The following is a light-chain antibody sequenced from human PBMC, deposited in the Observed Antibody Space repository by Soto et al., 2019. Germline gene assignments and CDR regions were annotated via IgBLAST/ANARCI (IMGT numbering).Light chain of an antibody. CDR3: AAWDDSLSGVV. CDR2: RNN. Sequence: QSVLTQPPSASGTPGQRVTISCSGSSSNSGRSYVFWYKQLPGTAPRLLIYRNNQRPSGVPDRFAGSKSGTGASLAIRGLRSDDEAVYYCAAWDDSLSGVVFGGGTKLTVL. CDR1: SSNSGRSY. V-gene: IGLV1-47*01. J-gene: IGLJ2*01.